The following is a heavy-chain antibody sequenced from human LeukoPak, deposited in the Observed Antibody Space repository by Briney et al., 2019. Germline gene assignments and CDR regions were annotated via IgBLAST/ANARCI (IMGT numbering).Heavy chain of an antibody. CDR3: ARDPPYSSSPRVFDY. V-gene: IGHV1-69*04. CDR1: GGTFISYT. CDR2: IIPILGIA. J-gene: IGHJ4*02. Sequence: SVKVSCKASGGTFISYTISWVRQAPGQGREGMGRIIPILGIANYAQKFQGRVTITADKSTSTAYMELSSLRSEDTAVYYCARDPPYSSSPRVFDYWGQGTLVTVSS. D-gene: IGHD6-6*01.